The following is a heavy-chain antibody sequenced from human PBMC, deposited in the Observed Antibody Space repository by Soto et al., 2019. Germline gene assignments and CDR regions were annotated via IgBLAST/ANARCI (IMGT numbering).Heavy chain of an antibody. V-gene: IGHV4-4*02. D-gene: IGHD5-18*01. Sequence: SETLSLTCDVSGGSINFIDWWSWVRQPPGKGLEWIGYIYYSGSTYYNPSLKSRVTISVDTSKNQFSLKLSSVTAADTAVYYCARDLFGYNYYFDYWGQGTLVTVSS. CDR2: IYYSGST. CDR1: GGSINFIDW. CDR3: ARDLFGYNYYFDY. J-gene: IGHJ4*02.